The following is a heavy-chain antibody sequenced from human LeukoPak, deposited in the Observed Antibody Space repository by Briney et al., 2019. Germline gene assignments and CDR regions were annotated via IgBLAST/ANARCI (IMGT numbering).Heavy chain of an antibody. J-gene: IGHJ4*02. V-gene: IGHV3-7*03. CDR1: GFILSDYW. CDR2: IKEGGSKD. Sequence: GGSLRLSCAPSGFILSDYWMSWVRQAPGKGLEWVAIIKEGGSKDYHVDSVKGRLTISMDSAQNTLCLPVNSLRANEAARYLCVRDSDRRSDCWGQGTLVTVSS. D-gene: IGHD3-22*01. CDR3: VRDSDRRSDC.